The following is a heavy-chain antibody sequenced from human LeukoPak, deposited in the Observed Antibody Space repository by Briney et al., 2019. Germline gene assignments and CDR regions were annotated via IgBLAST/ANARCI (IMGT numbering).Heavy chain of an antibody. CDR3: AKGLYYYDSSGYREGFIDY. CDR1: GFTFDNYA. V-gene: IGHV3-43*02. D-gene: IGHD3-22*01. CDR2: ISGDGGST. J-gene: IGHJ4*02. Sequence: GGSLILTCATSGFTFDNYAMHWVRQAPAKGLEWVPLISGDGGSTYYADSVKGRFTISRDNSKNSLYLQMNSLRTEDTALYYCAKGLYYYDSSGYREGFIDYWGQGSLVTVSS.